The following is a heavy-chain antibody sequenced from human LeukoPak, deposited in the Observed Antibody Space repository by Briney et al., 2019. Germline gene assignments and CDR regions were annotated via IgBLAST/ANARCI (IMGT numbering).Heavy chain of an antibody. D-gene: IGHD3-22*01. CDR3: ARVPNYYDSSGHWSWFDP. Sequence: PSQTLSLTCAVSGGSISSGGYSWSWLRQPPGTGLEWIGYIYHSGSTYYNPSLKSRVTISVDTSKNQFSLKLSSVTAADTAVYYCARVPNYYDSSGHWSWFDPWGQGTLVTVSS. CDR2: IYHSGST. V-gene: IGHV4-30-2*05. J-gene: IGHJ5*02. CDR1: GGSISSGGYS.